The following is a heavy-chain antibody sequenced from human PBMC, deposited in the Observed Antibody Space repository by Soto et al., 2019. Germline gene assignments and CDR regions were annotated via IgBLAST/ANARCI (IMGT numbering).Heavy chain of an antibody. CDR3: ARDIWGYCSGGSCPYYFDY. Sequence: ASVKVSCKTSGYTFTNFGISWVRQAPGQGLEWMGWINAGNGNTKYSQKFQGRVTITRDTSASTAYMELSSLRSEDTAVYYCARDIWGYCSGGSCPYYFDYWGQGTLVTVSS. CDR1: GYTFTNFG. V-gene: IGHV1-3*01. J-gene: IGHJ4*02. CDR2: INAGNGNT. D-gene: IGHD2-15*01.